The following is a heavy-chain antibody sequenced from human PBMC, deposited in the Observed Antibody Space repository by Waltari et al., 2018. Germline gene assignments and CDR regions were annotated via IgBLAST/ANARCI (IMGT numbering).Heavy chain of an antibody. J-gene: IGHJ3*01. CDR2: LSYNGAT. V-gene: IGHV4-39*01. D-gene: IGHD5-12*01. Sequence: QLQLQESGPGLVKPSETLSLTFSVSGGSITTSRHYWGWIRQPPGQGLEWIATLSYNGATYTSPSLTSRVTMSRDTSKNQLSLTLGAVTAADAAVYYCATYIGASVGTAAFDVWGQGKMVIVSS. CDR3: ATYIGASVGTAAFDV. CDR1: GGSITTSRHY.